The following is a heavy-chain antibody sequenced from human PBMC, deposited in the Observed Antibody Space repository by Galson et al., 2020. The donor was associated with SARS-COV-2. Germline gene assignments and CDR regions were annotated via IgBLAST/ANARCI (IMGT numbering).Heavy chain of an antibody. Sequence: ASVKVSCKASGYTFTGYYLHWVRQAPGQGLEWMGWINPNSGGTNYAQKFQGRVTMTGDTSISTAYMELSSLRSDDTAVYFCARSCSSTTCFQTDGMDVWGQGTTVTV. CDR2: INPNSGGT. D-gene: IGHD2-2*01. V-gene: IGHV1-2*02. CDR1: GYTFTGYY. J-gene: IGHJ6*02. CDR3: ARSCSSTTCFQTDGMDV.